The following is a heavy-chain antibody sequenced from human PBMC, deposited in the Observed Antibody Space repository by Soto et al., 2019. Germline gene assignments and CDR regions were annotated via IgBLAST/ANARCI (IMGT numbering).Heavy chain of an antibody. Sequence: GASVKVSCKDSGYTFTSYGISWVRQAPGQRLEWMGWISAYNGNTNYAQKLQGRVTMTTDTSTSTAYRELRSLRSDDTAGYYGARTDVDWFDPWGQGTLVTVSS. J-gene: IGHJ5*02. CDR1: GYTFTSYG. CDR3: ARTDVDWFDP. CDR2: ISAYNGNT. V-gene: IGHV1-18*01.